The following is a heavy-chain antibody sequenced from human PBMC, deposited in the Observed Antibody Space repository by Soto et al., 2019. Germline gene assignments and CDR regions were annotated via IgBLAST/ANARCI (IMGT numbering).Heavy chain of an antibody. V-gene: IGHV3-33*01. J-gene: IGHJ4*02. CDR3: ARDYSSSWYGLDN. CDR1: GFTFSDYG. Sequence: LRLSCAASGFTFSDYGMHWVRQAPGKGLEWVAVIWNDGSNKYYADSVKGRFTISRDNSRNTLYLQMNSLRAEDTAVYYCARDYSSSWYGLDNWGQGTLVTVSS. D-gene: IGHD6-13*01. CDR2: IWNDGSNK.